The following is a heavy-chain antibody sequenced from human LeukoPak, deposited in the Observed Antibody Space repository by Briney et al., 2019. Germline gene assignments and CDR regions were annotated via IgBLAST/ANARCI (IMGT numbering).Heavy chain of an antibody. CDR1: GGSISSYY. Sequence: SETLSLTCTVPGGSISSYYWSWIRQPPGKGLEWIGYIYYSGSTNYNPSLKSRVTISVDTSKNQFSLKLSSVTAADTAVYYCARARDSGYVARNWYFDLWGRGTLVTVSS. CDR2: IYYSGST. J-gene: IGHJ2*01. V-gene: IGHV4-59*01. D-gene: IGHD5-12*01. CDR3: ARARDSGYVARNWYFDL.